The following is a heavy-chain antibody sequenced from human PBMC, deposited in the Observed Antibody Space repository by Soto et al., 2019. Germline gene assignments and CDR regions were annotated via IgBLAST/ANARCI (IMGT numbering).Heavy chain of an antibody. CDR1: CGPIRSGCYY. Sequence: SGIPSPPLTVFCGPIRSGCYYWSLIRQHPGKGLEWIGYIYYSGSTYYNPALKSRVTISVDTSKSQFSLKLSSVTAADTAVYYCARQKDQYNYYYYYMDVWGKGTTVTVSS. V-gene: IGHV4-31*02. D-gene: IGHD1-1*01. J-gene: IGHJ6*03. CDR3: ARQKDQYNYYYYYMDV. CDR2: IYYSGST.